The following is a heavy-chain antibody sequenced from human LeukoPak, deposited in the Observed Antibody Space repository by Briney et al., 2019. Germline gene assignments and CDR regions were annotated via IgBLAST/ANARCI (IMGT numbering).Heavy chain of an antibody. J-gene: IGHJ4*02. Sequence: GGSLRLSCAASGFSFNTCAMSWVRQAPGKGLEWVSTISGGGRSTDYADSVKGQFTISRDNSKNTLYLQMNSLRAEDTAIYYCAKRGPIYSASPGNYFDYWGQGTLVTVSS. D-gene: IGHD3-10*01. V-gene: IGHV3-23*01. CDR2: ISGGGRST. CDR1: GFSFNTCA. CDR3: AKRGPIYSASPGNYFDY.